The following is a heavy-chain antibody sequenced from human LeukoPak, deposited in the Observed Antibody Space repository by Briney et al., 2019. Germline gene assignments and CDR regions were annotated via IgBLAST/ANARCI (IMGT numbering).Heavy chain of an antibody. CDR3: ARHSGSGWQALGY. CDR2: TSYNGNT. CDR1: GYTFTGYY. D-gene: IGHD6-19*01. J-gene: IGHJ4*02. Sequence: ASVKVSCKASGYTFTGYYMHWVRQAPGLGLEWMGWTSYNGNTNYAQKFQDRVTMTTDTSTTTAYMELRSLESDDTAVYYCARHSGSGWQALGYWGQGTLVTVSS. V-gene: IGHV1-18*04.